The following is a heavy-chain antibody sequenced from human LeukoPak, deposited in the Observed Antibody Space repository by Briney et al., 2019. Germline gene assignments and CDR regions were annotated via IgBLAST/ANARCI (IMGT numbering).Heavy chain of an antibody. V-gene: IGHV3-30*02. CDR2: IQYDGSNQ. CDR1: GFTFSSYG. Sequence: GGSLRLSCAASGFTFSSYGMHWVRQAPGKGLEWVAYIQYDGSNQQYADSVKGRFSISRDNSKNILYLQMNSLRAEDTAVYHCARPRSITMVRGVTLFDYWGQGTLVTVSS. J-gene: IGHJ4*02. CDR3: ARPRSITMVRGVTLFDY. D-gene: IGHD3-10*01.